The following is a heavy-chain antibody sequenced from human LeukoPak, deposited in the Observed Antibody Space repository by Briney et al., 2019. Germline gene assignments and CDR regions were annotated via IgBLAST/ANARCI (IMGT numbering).Heavy chain of an antibody. V-gene: IGHV4-34*01. CDR1: GGPFSGYY. Sequence: SETLSLTCAVYGGPFSGYYWSWIRQPPGKGLEWIGEINHSGSTNYNPSLKSRVTISVDTSKNQFSLKLSSVTAADTAVYYCARMTGIAAAGTLRFDYWGRGTLVTVSS. CDR3: ARMTGIAAAGTLRFDY. J-gene: IGHJ4*02. CDR2: INHSGST. D-gene: IGHD6-13*01.